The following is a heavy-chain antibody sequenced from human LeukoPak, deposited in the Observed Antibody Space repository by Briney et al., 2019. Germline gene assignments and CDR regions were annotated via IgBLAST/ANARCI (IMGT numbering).Heavy chain of an antibody. V-gene: IGHV4-4*02. Sequence: SETLSLTCTVSGGSISSSNWWGWVRQPPGKGLECIGEIHHSGTTNYNPSLKSRVTISVDTSKNQFSLKLSSVTAADTAVYYCARRIVGAISRVRGDYYYYMDVWGKGTTVTISS. J-gene: IGHJ6*03. CDR2: IHHSGTT. D-gene: IGHD1-26*01. CDR1: GGSISSSNW. CDR3: ARRIVGAISRVRGDYYYYMDV.